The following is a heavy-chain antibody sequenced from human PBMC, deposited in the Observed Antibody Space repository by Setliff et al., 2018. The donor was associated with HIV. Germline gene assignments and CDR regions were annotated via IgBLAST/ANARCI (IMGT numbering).Heavy chain of an antibody. J-gene: IGHJ4*02. Sequence: SETLSLTCTASYATISTADYYWSWIRQPPGKGLEWIGFVSCTGTTHYNPSLKSQLTISIDTSENQFSLKLSSVTAADTAVYYCARLSTTSRDFDSWGQGTLVTVSS. D-gene: IGHD2-2*01. CDR2: VSCTGTT. CDR1: YATISTADYY. CDR3: ARLSTTSRDFDS. V-gene: IGHV4-30-4*01.